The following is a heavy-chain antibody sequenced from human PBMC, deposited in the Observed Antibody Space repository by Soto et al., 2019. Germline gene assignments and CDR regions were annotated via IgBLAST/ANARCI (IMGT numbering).Heavy chain of an antibody. CDR2: IWYDGSNK. V-gene: IGHV3-33*01. CDR3: ARDGSVGGLRFPDYKALDY. J-gene: IGHJ4*02. D-gene: IGHD5-12*01. Sequence: GGSLRLSCAASGFTFSSYGMHWVRQAPGKGLEWVAVIWYDGSNKYYADSVKGRFTISRDNSKNTLYLQLNSLRAEDTAVYYCARDGSVGGLRFPDYKALDYWGQGTLVTVSS. CDR1: GFTFSSYG.